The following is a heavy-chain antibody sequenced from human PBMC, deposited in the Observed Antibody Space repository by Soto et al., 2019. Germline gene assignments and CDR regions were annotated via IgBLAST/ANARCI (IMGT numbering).Heavy chain of an antibody. Sequence: ASVKVSCKASGYTFTSYAMHWVRQAPGQRLEWMGWINAGNGNTKYSQKFQGRVTITRDTSASTAYMELSSLRSEDTAVYYCARAVYSSSSYSYYYYMDVWGKGTTVTVSS. V-gene: IGHV1-3*01. CDR3: ARAVYSSSSYSYYYYMDV. D-gene: IGHD6-6*01. CDR2: INAGNGNT. J-gene: IGHJ6*03. CDR1: GYTFTSYA.